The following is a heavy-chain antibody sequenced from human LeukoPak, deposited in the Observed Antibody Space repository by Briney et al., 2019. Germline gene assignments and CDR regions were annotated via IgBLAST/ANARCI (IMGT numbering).Heavy chain of an antibody. Sequence: GGSLRLSCAASGFTFSSYWMHWVRQAPGKGLVWVSRINSDGSSTSYADSVKGRFTISRDNAKNTLYLQMNSLRVEDTAVYYCAKDLPGYSSGWPGYFDYWGQGTLVTVSS. V-gene: IGHV3-74*01. CDR2: INSDGSST. CDR3: AKDLPGYSSGWPGYFDY. CDR1: GFTFSSYW. D-gene: IGHD6-19*01. J-gene: IGHJ4*02.